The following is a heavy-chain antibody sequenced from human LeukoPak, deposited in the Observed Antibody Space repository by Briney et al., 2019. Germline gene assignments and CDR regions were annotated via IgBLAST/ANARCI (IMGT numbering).Heavy chain of an antibody. J-gene: IGHJ3*02. CDR1: GGSISRDY. CDR3: ARHMTVTYDAFDI. CDR2: IYYTGST. V-gene: IGHV4-59*08. D-gene: IGHD3-22*01. Sequence: PSETLSLTCTDSGGSISRDYWSWIRQPPGKGLEWIGYIYYTGSTNYNPSLKSRVTISVDTSKNQFSLKLSSVTAADTAVYYCARHMTVTYDAFDIWGQGTMVTVSS.